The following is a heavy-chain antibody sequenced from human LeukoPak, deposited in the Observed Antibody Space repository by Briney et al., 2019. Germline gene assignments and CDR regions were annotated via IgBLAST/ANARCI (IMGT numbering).Heavy chain of an antibody. CDR2: IKQDGSEK. CDR3: ARERSLRY. CDR1: GFTFSNYW. J-gene: IGHJ4*02. D-gene: IGHD3-16*02. V-gene: IGHV3-7*01. Sequence: GGSLRLSCAASGFTFSNYWMTWVRQAPGKGLEWVANIKQDGSEKYYVDSVKGRFTISRDNAKNSLYLQMNSLRAEDMAVYYCARERSLRYWGQGTLVTVSS.